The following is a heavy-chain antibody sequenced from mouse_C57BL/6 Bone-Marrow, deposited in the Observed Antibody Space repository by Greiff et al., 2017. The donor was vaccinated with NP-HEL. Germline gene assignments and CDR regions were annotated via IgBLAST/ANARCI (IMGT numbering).Heavy chain of an antibody. V-gene: IGHV1-19*01. CDR3: ARRVDYGGFAY. J-gene: IGHJ3*01. Sequence: VQLQQSGPVLVKPGASVKMSCKASGYTFTDYYMNWVKQSHGKSLEWIGVINPYNGGTSYNQKFKGKATLTVDKSSSTAYMELNSLTAEYSAVYYCARRVDYGGFAYWGQGTLVTVSA. D-gene: IGHD2-4*01. CDR2: INPYNGGT. CDR1: GYTFTDYY.